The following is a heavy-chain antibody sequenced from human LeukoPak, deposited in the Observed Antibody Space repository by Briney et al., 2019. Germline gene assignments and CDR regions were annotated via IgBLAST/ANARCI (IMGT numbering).Heavy chain of an antibody. D-gene: IGHD2-15*01. J-gene: IGHJ4*02. Sequence: PGGSLRLSCAASGFTFSSYAMSWVRQAPGKGLEWVSAISGSGGSTYYADSVKGRFTVSRDNSKNILYLQMNSLTADDKGVYYCVSDIGYCSGDGGSCYPFDSWGQGTLVTVSS. V-gene: IGHV3-23*01. CDR1: GFTFSSYA. CDR2: ISGSGGST. CDR3: VSDIGYCSGDGGSCYPFDS.